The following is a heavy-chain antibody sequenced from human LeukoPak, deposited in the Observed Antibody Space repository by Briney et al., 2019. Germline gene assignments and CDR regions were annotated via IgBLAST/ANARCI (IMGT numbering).Heavy chain of an antibody. V-gene: IGHV4-59*01. CDR2: IYYSGSI. CDR3: ARGRSSFLFGY. Sequence: PSETLSLTCTVSGGSISSYYWSWIRQPPGKGLEWIGYIYYSGSINYNPSLRSRVTISLDTSKTQFSLKLSSVTAADTAVYYCARGRSSFLFGYWGQGNLVTVSS. D-gene: IGHD6-13*01. J-gene: IGHJ4*02. CDR1: GGSISSYY.